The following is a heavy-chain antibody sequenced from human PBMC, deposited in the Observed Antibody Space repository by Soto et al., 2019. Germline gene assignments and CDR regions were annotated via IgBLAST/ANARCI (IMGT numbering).Heavy chain of an antibody. CDR3: ARTGTTHNWFDP. CDR2: INHSGST. J-gene: IGHJ5*02. D-gene: IGHD1-7*01. CDR1: GGSFSGYY. Sequence: PSETLSLTCAVYGGSFSGYYWSWIRQPPGKGLEWIGEINHSGSTNYNPSLKSRVTISVDTSKNQFSLKLSSVTAADTAVYYCARTGTTHNWFDPWGQGTQVTVSS. V-gene: IGHV4-34*01.